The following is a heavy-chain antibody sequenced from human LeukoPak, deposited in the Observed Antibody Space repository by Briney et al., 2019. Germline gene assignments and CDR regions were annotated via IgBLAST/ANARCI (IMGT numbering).Heavy chain of an antibody. V-gene: IGHV3-33*01. D-gene: IGHD6-6*01. CDR3: ATVHHYYYGMDV. CDR2: IWYDGSNK. J-gene: IGHJ6*02. Sequence: PGGSLRLSCAASGFTFSSYGIHWVRQAAGKGLEWVAVIWYDGSNKYYADSVKGRFTISRDNSKNTLYLQMNSLRAEDTAVYYCATVHHYYYGMDVWGQGTTVTVSS. CDR1: GFTFSSYG.